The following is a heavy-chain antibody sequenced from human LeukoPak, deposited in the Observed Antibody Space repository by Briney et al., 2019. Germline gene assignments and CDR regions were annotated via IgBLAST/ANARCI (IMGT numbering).Heavy chain of an antibody. J-gene: IGHJ4*02. CDR1: GFTFSSYG. D-gene: IGHD3-3*01. V-gene: IGHV3-30*18. CDR3: AKTSGLDYDFWSGYYSYFDY. Sequence: GRSLRLSCAASGFTFSSYGMHWVRQAPGKGLEWVAVISYDGSNKYYADSVKGRFTISRDNFKNTLYLQMNSLRAEDTAVYYCAKTSGLDYDFWSGYYSYFDYWGQGTLVTVSS. CDR2: ISYDGSNK.